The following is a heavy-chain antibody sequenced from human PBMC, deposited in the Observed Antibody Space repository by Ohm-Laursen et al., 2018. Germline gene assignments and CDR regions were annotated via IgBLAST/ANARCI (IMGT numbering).Heavy chain of an antibody. CDR3: ARGLAAAGFNDAFDI. J-gene: IGHJ3*02. Sequence: SLRLSCSASGFTFSSYSMNWVRQAPGKGLEWVSSISSSSSYIYYADSVKGRFTISRDNAKNSLYLQMNSLRAEDTAVYYCARGLAAAGFNDAFDIWGQGTMVTVSS. V-gene: IGHV3-21*01. CDR2: ISSSSSYI. D-gene: IGHD6-13*01. CDR1: GFTFSSYS.